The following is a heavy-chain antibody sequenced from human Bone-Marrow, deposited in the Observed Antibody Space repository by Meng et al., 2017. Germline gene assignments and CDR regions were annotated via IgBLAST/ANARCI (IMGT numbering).Heavy chain of an antibody. D-gene: IGHD6-19*01. CDR1: GFTFDDYG. J-gene: IGHJ4*02. V-gene: IGHV3-20*04. Sequence: GESLKISCAASGFTFDDYGMSWVRQAPGKGLEWVSGINWNGGSTGYADSVKGRFTISRDNAKNSLYLQMNSLRAEDTALYYCAKDFGSGWYQWVFDYWGQGTLVTVSS. CDR3: AKDFGSGWYQWVFDY. CDR2: INWNGGST.